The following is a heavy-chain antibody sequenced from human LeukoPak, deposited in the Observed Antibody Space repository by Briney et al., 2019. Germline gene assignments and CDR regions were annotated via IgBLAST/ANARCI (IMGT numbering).Heavy chain of an antibody. Sequence: SETLSLTCAVSGGSISSSNWWSWVRQPPGKGLEWIGEIYHSGSTNYNPSLKSRVTISVDKSKNQFSLKLSSVTAADTAVYYCARERGLGRYNWFDPWGQGTLVTVSS. V-gene: IGHV4-4*02. CDR1: GGSISSSNW. D-gene: IGHD6-19*01. CDR3: ARERGLGRYNWFDP. J-gene: IGHJ5*02. CDR2: IYHSGST.